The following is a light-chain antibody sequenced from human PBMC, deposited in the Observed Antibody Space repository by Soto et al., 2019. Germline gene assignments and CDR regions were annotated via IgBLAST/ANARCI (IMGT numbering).Light chain of an antibody. V-gene: IGLV2-23*01. CDR3: CSYAGNKTLV. J-gene: IGLJ3*02. CDR1: SSDVANYNR. CDR2: EGS. Sequence: QSALTQPASVSGSPGQSITISCTGTSSDVANYNRVSWYQQHRGKAPKLMIYEGSRRPSGVSNRFSGSKSGNTASLTISGLQAEDEADYYCCSYAGNKTLVFGGGTKVTVL.